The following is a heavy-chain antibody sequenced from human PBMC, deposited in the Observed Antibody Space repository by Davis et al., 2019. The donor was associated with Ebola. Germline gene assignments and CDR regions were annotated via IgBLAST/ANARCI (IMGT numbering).Heavy chain of an antibody. J-gene: IGHJ4*02. CDR1: GGSFSAYY. D-gene: IGHD6-13*01. V-gene: IGHV4-34*01. Sequence: SDTLSLTCAVYGGSFSAYYWSWIRQAPGKGLGWIGEIDHSGTTNYNPSLKSRLTISVDTSKNQFSLKLSSVTAADTAVYYCARGALIAAAGTGKDFDYWGQGTLVTVSS. CDR3: ARGALIAAAGTGKDFDY. CDR2: IDHSGTT.